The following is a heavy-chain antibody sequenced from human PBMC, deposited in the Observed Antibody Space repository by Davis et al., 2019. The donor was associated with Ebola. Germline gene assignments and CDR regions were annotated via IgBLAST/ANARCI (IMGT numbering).Heavy chain of an antibody. Sequence: PGGSLRLSCAASGFTVSSNYMTWVRQAPGKGLEWVSVIYSGGSTYYADSVKGRFTISRDNSKNTLYLQMNNLRAEDTAVYYCARAHYGDRIDYWGQGTLVTVSS. CDR2: IYSGGST. D-gene: IGHD4-17*01. J-gene: IGHJ4*02. V-gene: IGHV3-66*01. CDR1: GFTVSSNY. CDR3: ARAHYGDRIDY.